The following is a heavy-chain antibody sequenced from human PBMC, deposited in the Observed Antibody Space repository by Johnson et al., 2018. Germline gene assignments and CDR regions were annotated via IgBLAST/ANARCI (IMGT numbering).Heavy chain of an antibody. V-gene: IGHV3-30*18. D-gene: IGHD3-16*02. CDR1: GFTFSSYG. Sequence: QVQLVQSGGGVVQPGRSLRLSCAASGFTFSSYGMHWVRQAPGKGLEWVAVISYDGSNKYYADSVKGRFTISRDNSKNTLYLQMNSLRAEATGVYYCAKGDNTVYDYVWGGYPTNYYDRDVWGKGTKVTVSS. CDR3: AKGDNTVYDYVWGGYPTNYYDRDV. CDR2: ISYDGSNK. J-gene: IGHJ6*03.